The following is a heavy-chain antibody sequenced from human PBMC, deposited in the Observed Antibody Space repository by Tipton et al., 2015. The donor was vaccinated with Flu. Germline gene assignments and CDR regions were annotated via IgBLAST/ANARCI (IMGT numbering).Heavy chain of an antibody. CDR3: ATTPRYGVTATCFFFSFDS. Sequence: TLSLTCTVSGDSISIGGYYWSWIRQRPGKGLEWIGYIYYSGSTYYNPSLESRPSISADPSKNQFSLKLSSVTAADTAVYYCATTPRYGVTATCFFFSFDSWCPGSLVIVSS. J-gene: IGHJ4*02. D-gene: IGHD2-8*01. V-gene: IGHV4-31*03. CDR1: GDSISIGGYY. CDR2: IYYSGST.